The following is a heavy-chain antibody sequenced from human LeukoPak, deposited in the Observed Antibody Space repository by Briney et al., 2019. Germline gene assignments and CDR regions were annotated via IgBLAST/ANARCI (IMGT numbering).Heavy chain of an antibody. CDR1: GFTFSNYY. D-gene: IGHD2-15*01. J-gene: IGHJ6*02. CDR2: ISYDGSNK. V-gene: IGHV3-30*18. CDR3: AKDLEDPRPDYYYYGMDV. Sequence: PGGSLRLSCVASGFTFSNYYMHWVRQAPGKGLEWVAVISYDGSNKYYADSVKGRFTISRDNSKNTLYLQMNSLRAEDTAVYYCAKDLEDPRPDYYYYGMDVWGQGTTVTVSS.